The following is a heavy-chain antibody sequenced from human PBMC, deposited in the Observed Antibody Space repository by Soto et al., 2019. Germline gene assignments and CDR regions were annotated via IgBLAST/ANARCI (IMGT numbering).Heavy chain of an antibody. Sequence: GESLKISCKGSGYSFSTYSIGWVRQMPGKGLEWMGNIHSGDSNARYSPSFQGQVTISVDRSISTAYLQWSRLKASDTDLYYCATWRSSHWFDYWGQGTLVTVSS. CDR3: ATWRSSHWFDY. D-gene: IGHD2-2*01. V-gene: IGHV5-51*01. CDR1: GYSFSTYS. CDR2: IHSGDSNA. J-gene: IGHJ4*02.